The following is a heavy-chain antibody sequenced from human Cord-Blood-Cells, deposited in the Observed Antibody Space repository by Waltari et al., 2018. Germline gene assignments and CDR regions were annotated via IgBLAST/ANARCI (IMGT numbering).Heavy chain of an antibody. CDR2: ISAYNGNT. CDR3: ARDHGGYSGYAHNYYYYYMDV. D-gene: IGHD5-12*01. Sequence: GWISAYNGNTNYAQKLQGRVTMTTDTSTSTAYMELRSLRSDDTAVYYCARDHGGYSGYAHNYYYYYMDVWGKGTTVTVSS. J-gene: IGHJ6*03. V-gene: IGHV1-18*01.